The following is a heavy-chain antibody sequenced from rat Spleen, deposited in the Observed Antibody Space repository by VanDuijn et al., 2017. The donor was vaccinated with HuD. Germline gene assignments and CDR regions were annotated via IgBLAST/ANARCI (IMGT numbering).Heavy chain of an antibody. CDR1: SYSITSSYG. CDR3: ARFPIYHYSALFDY. J-gene: IGHJ2*01. CDR2: INSAGST. V-gene: IGHV3-3*01. D-gene: IGHD1-1*01. Sequence: EVQLQESGPGLVKPSQSLSLTCSVTSYSITSSYGWNWIRKFPGNKLEWMGYINSAGSTNYNPSLKSRISITRDTSKNQFFLQVNSVTAEDTATYYCARFPIYHYSALFDYWGQGVTVTVSS.